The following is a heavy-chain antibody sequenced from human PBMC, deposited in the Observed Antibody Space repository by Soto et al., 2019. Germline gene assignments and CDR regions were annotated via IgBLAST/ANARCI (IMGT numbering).Heavy chain of an antibody. CDR2: ISGSGGST. CDR3: AKNWGGLERSFLEDL. J-gene: IGHJ4*02. CDR1: GFTFSSYA. V-gene: IGHV3-23*01. D-gene: IGHD1-1*01. Sequence: EVQLLESGGGLVQPGGSLRLSCAASGFTFSSYAMSWVRQAPGKGLEWVSAISGSGGSTYYADSVKGRFTISRDNSKNTLYLQMNSLRAEDTAVYHCAKNWGGLERSFLEDLWGQGTLVTVSS.